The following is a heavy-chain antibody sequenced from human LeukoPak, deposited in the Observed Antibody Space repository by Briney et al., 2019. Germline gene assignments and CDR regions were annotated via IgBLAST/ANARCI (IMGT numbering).Heavy chain of an antibody. CDR3: ARNGQMRYFDY. D-gene: IGHD2-8*01. V-gene: IGHV3-66*01. Sequence: SGGSLRLSCAASGFTFSDYAMSWVRQAPGKGLEWVSVIYSGGSTYYADSVKGRFTISRDNSENTLYLQMNSLRAEDTAVYYCARNGQMRYFDYWGQGTLITVSS. CDR2: IYSGGST. J-gene: IGHJ4*02. CDR1: GFTFSDYA.